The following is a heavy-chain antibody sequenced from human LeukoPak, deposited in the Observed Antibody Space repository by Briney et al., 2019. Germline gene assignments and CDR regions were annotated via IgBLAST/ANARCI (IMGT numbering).Heavy chain of an antibody. V-gene: IGHV1-2*02. CDR1: GYTFTIYG. J-gene: IGHJ3*02. CDR3: ARTPPTDGGLDI. D-gene: IGHD3-16*01. CDR2: INPNRGGT. Sequence: ASVKVSCKASGYTFTIYGISWVRQAPGQGLEWMGWINPNRGGTNYAQKFQGRVTMTRDTSISTAYMELSSLRSDDMAVYYCARTPPTDGGLDIWGQGTMVTVSS.